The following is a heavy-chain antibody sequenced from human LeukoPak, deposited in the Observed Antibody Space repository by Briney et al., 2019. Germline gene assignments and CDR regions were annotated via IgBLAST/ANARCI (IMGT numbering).Heavy chain of an antibody. CDR3: ASRVLGVGQDWYFDL. Sequence: SVKVSCKAPGGTFSSYAISWVRQAPGQGLEWMGRIILIIGITNYAQKFQGRVTITADKSTSTAYVELSSLRSDDTAVYYCASRVLGVGQDWYFDLWGRGTLVTVSS. J-gene: IGHJ2*01. CDR2: IILIIGIT. CDR1: GGTFSSYA. D-gene: IGHD3-16*01. V-gene: IGHV1-69*04.